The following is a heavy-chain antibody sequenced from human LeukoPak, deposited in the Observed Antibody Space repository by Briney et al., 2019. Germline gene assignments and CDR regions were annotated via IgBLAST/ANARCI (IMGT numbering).Heavy chain of an antibody. CDR2: IYYSGIT. V-gene: IGHV4-31*03. Sequence: SETLSLTCTVFGGSISSDVYYWSWIRQDPGKGLEWIGYIYYSGITYYNPSLKSRVTISVDTSRNQFSLRVTSVTAADTAVYYCARGRGYGGNYLRSFDIWGQGTMVTVSS. J-gene: IGHJ3*02. CDR3: ARGRGYGGNYLRSFDI. CDR1: GGSISSDVYY. D-gene: IGHD1-26*01.